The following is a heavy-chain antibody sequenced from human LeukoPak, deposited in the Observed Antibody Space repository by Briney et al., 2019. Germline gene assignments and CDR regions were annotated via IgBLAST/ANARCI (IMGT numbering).Heavy chain of an antibody. CDR3: ARDRLGNTMIRGVINPPPY. J-gene: IGHJ4*02. Sequence: GGSLRLSCVGSGFIFNIYEMNWVRQAPGKGLEWISYISSSGNTIYYADSVKGRFTISRDNAKNSLFLQMNSLRADDTAVYYCARDRLGNTMIRGVINPPPYWGQGTLVTVSS. CDR1: GFIFNIYE. V-gene: IGHV3-48*03. CDR2: ISSSGNTI. D-gene: IGHD3-10*01.